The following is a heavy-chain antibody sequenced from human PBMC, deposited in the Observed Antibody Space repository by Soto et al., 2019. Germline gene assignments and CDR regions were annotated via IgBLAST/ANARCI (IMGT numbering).Heavy chain of an antibody. CDR3: ARQMSYSNRGYYYYYGMDV. CDR1: GGSISSSSYY. Sequence: QLQLQESGPGLVKPSETLSLTCTVSGGSISSSSYYWGWIRQPPGKGLEWIGSIYYSGSTYYNPSLKSRVTISVDTSKNQFSLKLSSVTAADTAVYYCARQMSYSNRGYYYYYGMDVWGQGTTVTVSS. V-gene: IGHV4-39*01. J-gene: IGHJ6*02. CDR2: IYYSGST. D-gene: IGHD4-4*01.